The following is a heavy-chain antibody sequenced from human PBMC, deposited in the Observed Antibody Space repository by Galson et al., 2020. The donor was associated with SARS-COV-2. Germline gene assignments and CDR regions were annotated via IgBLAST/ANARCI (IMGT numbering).Heavy chain of an antibody. CDR2: LYSGGTT. CDR3: ARRRVATTLFVY. V-gene: IGHV3-66*04. CDR1: GFTVRTNY. J-gene: IGHJ4*02. Sequence: TGGPLRPSCTPSGFTVRTNYTSWVRQSPGKGLEWVSALYSGGTTYYAHAASGRFTITNDNSKNTLYLQRNSLRAEGTAVYYCARRRVATTLFVYWGQGTLVTVYS. D-gene: IGHD4-17*01.